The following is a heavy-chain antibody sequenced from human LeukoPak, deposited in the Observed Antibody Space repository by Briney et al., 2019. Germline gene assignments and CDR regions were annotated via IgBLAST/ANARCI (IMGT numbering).Heavy chain of an antibody. J-gene: IGHJ4*02. V-gene: IGHV4-59*08. CDR3: ARHFGVITYFDY. D-gene: IGHD3-10*01. CDR1: GGSISSYY. Sequence: SETLSLTCTVSGGSISSYYWSWIRQPPGKGLEWIGYIYYSGSTNYNPSLKSRVTISVDTSKNQFSLKLSSVTAADTAVYYCARHFGVITYFDYWGQGTLVTVSS. CDR2: IYYSGST.